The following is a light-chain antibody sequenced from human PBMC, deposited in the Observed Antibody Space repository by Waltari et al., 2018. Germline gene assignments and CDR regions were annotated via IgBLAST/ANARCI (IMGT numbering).Light chain of an antibody. J-gene: IGKJ1*01. CDR2: GAS. Sequence: EIVLTQSPCTLSLSPGERATLSCRASQSVSRTLAWYQQKPGQAPRLLIYGASTRATGIPERFSGGGSGTDFSLTISRLEPEDFAVYYCQHYVRLPVTFGQGTKVEIK. CDR3: QHYVRLPVT. V-gene: IGKV3-20*01. CDR1: QSVSRT.